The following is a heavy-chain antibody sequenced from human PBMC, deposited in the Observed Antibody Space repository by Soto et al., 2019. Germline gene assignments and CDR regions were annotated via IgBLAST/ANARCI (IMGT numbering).Heavy chain of an antibody. CDR2: ISYSATT. Sequence: PSETLSLTCTVSGGSISSSPYNWGWIRQPPKKGLEWIGTISYSATTYYNTSLKSRVTMSVDTSKNQFSLKLSSVTAADTAVYYCARRPTGFPNWFDSWGQGTLVTVSS. CDR1: GGSISSSPYN. V-gene: IGHV4-39*01. CDR3: ARRPTGFPNWFDS. J-gene: IGHJ5*01. D-gene: IGHD1-1*01.